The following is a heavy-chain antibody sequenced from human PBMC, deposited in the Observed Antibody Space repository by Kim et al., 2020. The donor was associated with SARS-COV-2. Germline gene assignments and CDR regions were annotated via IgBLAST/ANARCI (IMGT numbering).Heavy chain of an antibody. V-gene: IGHV1-69*13. CDR3: AREGGLIAWSLSDQWLVRDYYYYYGMDV. D-gene: IGHD6-19*01. CDR2: IIPIFGTA. CDR1: GGTFSSYA. J-gene: IGHJ6*02. Sequence: SVKVSCKASGGTFSSYAISWVRQAPGQGLEWMGGIIPIFGTANYAQKFQGRVTITADESTSTAYMELSSLRSEDTAVYYCAREGGLIAWSLSDQWLVRDYYYYYGMDVWGQGTTVTVSS.